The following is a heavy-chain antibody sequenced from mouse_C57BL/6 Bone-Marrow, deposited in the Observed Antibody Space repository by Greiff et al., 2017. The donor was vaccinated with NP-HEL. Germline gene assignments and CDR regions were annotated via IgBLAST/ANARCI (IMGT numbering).Heavy chain of an antibody. Sequence: QVQLRQPGAELVMPGASVKLSCKASGYTFTSYWMHWVKQRPGQGLEWIGEIDPSDSYTNYNQKFKGKSTLTVDKSSSTAYMPLSSLTSADSAVSYCSREALCWGYVDYWGQGTTLPVSS. D-gene: IGHD1-3*01. J-gene: IGHJ2*01. V-gene: IGHV1-69*01. CDR3: SREALCWGYVDY. CDR1: GYTFTSYW. CDR2: IDPSDSYT.